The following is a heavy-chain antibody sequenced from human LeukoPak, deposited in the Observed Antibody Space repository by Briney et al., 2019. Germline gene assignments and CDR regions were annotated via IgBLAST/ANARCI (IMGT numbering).Heavy chain of an antibody. CDR2: INWNGGST. J-gene: IGHJ3*02. V-gene: IGHV3-20*04. CDR1: GFTFDDYG. CDR3: ARVLLGGSRDAFDI. D-gene: IGHD1-26*01. Sequence: PGGSLRLSCAASGFTFDDYGMYWVRQAPGKGLEWVSGINWNGGSTGYADSVKGRFTISRDNAKNSLYLQMNSLRAEDTALYYCARVLLGGSRDAFDIWGQWTMVTVSS.